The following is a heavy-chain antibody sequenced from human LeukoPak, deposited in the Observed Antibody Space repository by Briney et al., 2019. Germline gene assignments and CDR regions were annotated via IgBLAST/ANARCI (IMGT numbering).Heavy chain of an antibody. V-gene: IGHV1-69*04. Sequence: ASVKVSCKASGGTFSSYAISWVRQAPGQGLEWMGRIIPILGIANYAQKFQGRVTITADKSTSTAYMELSSLRSEDTAVYYCAGEAVVVAAMGPYYYYYGMDVWGQGTTVTVSS. CDR2: IIPILGIA. J-gene: IGHJ6*02. CDR1: GGTFSSYA. CDR3: AGEAVVVAAMGPYYYYYGMDV. D-gene: IGHD2-15*01.